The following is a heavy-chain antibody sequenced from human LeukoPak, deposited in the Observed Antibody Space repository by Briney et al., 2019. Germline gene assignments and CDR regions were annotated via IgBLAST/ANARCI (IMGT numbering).Heavy chain of an antibody. CDR1: GFTFSDYW. CDR3: TRGDPDY. V-gene: IGHV3-7*01. D-gene: IGHD2-21*02. CDR2: INYHGSDK. J-gene: IGHJ4*02. Sequence: GGSLRLSCAASGFTFSDYWMQWVRQAPGKGLEWVANINYHGSDKYLVDSVKGRFTISRDNAKNSLFLQMNSLRDEDTAAYYCTRGDPDYWGQGTLVTVSS.